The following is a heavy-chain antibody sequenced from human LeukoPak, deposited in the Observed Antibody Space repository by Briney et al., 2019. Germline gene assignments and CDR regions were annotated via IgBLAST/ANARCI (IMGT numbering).Heavy chain of an antibody. Sequence: SETLSLTCTVSGGSITSGSYYWSWIRQPAGKGLEWIGRISSSGSTNYNPSLKSRVTISVDTSKNQFSLKLSSVTAADTAVYFCARGPYSYDSSGAFDIWGQGTMVTVSS. J-gene: IGHJ3*02. CDR2: ISSSGST. CDR3: ARGPYSYDSSGAFDI. V-gene: IGHV4-61*02. CDR1: GGSITSGSYY. D-gene: IGHD3-22*01.